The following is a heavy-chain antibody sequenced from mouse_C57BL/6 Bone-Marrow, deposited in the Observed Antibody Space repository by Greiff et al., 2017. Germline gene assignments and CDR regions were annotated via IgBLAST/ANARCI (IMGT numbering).Heavy chain of an antibody. CDR1: GYTFTSYW. V-gene: IGHV1-59*01. J-gene: IGHJ2*01. Sequence: VQLQQPGAELVRPGTSVKLSCKASGYTFTSYWMHWVKQRPGQGLEWIGVIDPSDSYTNYNQKFKGKATLTVDTSSSTAYMQLSSLTSEDSAVYYCARRELPTVVPDFDYWSQGTTLTVSS. CDR2: IDPSDSYT. CDR3: ARRELPTVVPDFDY. D-gene: IGHD1-1*01.